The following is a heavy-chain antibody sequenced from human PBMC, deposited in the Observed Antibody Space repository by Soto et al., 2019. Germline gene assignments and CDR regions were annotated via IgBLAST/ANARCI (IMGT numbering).Heavy chain of an antibody. J-gene: IGHJ6*02. CDR1: GFTFSSYC. CDR2: ISSSSSYI. Sequence: GGALGLSFAASGFTFSSYCMKWVRQAPGKGLEWVSSISSSSSYIYYADSVKGRFTISRDNAKNSLYLQMNSLRAEDTAVYYCAAYYYYGMDVWGQGTTVTVSS. CDR3: AAYYYYGMDV. V-gene: IGHV3-21*01.